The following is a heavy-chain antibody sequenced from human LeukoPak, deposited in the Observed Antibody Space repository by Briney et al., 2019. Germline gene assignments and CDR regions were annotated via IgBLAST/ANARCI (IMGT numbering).Heavy chain of an antibody. V-gene: IGHV7-4-1*02. CDR1: GYTFTSYA. Sequence: ASVKVSCKASGYTFTSYAMNWVRQAPGQGLEWMGWINTNTGNPTYAQGFTGRFVFSLDTSVSTAYLQISSLKAEDTAVYYCARDRRIRGYSYGSPSFGDYWGQGTLVTVPS. CDR2: INTNTGNP. J-gene: IGHJ4*02. CDR3: ARDRRIRGYSYGSPSFGDY. D-gene: IGHD5-18*01.